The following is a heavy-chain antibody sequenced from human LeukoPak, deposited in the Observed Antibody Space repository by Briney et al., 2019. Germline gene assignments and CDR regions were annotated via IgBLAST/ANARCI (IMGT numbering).Heavy chain of an antibody. Sequence: GGSLRLSCAVSGFTFSDHYMDWVRQAPGKGLEWVGRSRNRAKGYTTDYAASVKGRFTISRDDSKSTLYLQMNSLETEDTAVYYCSRDAAGDHWGQGTLVSVSS. D-gene: IGHD6-13*01. CDR3: SRDAAGDH. J-gene: IGHJ4*02. V-gene: IGHV3-72*01. CDR1: GFTFSDHY. CDR2: SRNRAKGYTT.